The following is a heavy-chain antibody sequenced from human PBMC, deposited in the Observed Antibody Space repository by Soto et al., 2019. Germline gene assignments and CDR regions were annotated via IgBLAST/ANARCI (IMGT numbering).Heavy chain of an antibody. V-gene: IGHV3-21*01. Sequence: PVGSLRLSCAASGFTFSSYSMNWVRQAPGKGLEWVSSISGSGNYTHYADFLRGRFTTSRDNAKTSLYLQMNSLRAEDTAVYYCAREGINNYNEYYFDSWGQGTVVTVSS. D-gene: IGHD4-4*01. CDR2: ISGSGNYT. CDR1: GFTFSSYS. J-gene: IGHJ4*02. CDR3: AREGINNYNEYYFDS.